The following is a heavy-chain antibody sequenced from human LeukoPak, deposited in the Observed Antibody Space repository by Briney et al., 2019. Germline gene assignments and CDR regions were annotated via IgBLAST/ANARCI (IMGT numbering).Heavy chain of an antibody. Sequence: SLKVSCKTSGGTFSSSAITWVRQAPAQGLEWMRRIIPVLNITRYTQMFQGRVTITADTSTSTVYMELSSLRSEETAVYYCARDQGLTAPPPYGLDVWGQGTTVIVSS. V-gene: IGHV1-69*04. D-gene: IGHD5-18*01. CDR3: ARDQGLTAPPPYGLDV. J-gene: IGHJ6*02. CDR2: IIPVLNIT. CDR1: GGTFSSSA.